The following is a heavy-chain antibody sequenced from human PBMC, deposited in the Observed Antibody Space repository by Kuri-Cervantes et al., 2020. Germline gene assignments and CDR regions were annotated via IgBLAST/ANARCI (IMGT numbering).Heavy chain of an antibody. Sequence: LRLSCTVSGGSISSGDYYWSWIRQPPGKGLGWIGYIYYSGSTYYNPSLKSRVTISVDTSKNQFSLKLSSVTAADTAVYYCARDEGVLRYFDWNPHPRGMGVWGQGTTVTVSS. CDR3: ARDEGVLRYFDWNPHPRGMGV. V-gene: IGHV4-30-4*01. CDR2: IYYSGST. J-gene: IGHJ6*02. D-gene: IGHD3-9*01. CDR1: GGSISSGDYY.